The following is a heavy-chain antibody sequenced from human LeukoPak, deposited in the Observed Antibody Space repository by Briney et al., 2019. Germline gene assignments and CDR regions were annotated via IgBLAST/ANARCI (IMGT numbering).Heavy chain of an antibody. V-gene: IGHV4-34*01. Sequence: PSETLSLTCAVYGGSFSGYYWSWIRQPPGKGLEWIGEINHSGSTNYNPSLKSRVTISVDTSKNQFSLKLSSVTAADTAVYYCARIYGGRRSTVVRGVIISPDAFDLWGQGTMVTVSS. D-gene: IGHD3-10*01. CDR1: GGSFSGYY. J-gene: IGHJ3*01. CDR2: INHSGST. CDR3: ARIYGGRRSTVVRGVIISPDAFDL.